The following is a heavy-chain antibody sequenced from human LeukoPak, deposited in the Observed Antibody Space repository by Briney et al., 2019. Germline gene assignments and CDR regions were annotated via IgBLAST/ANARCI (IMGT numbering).Heavy chain of an antibody. CDR3: ARDGRDPRSAFDI. CDR1: GFTFNNYV. J-gene: IGHJ3*02. D-gene: IGHD3/OR15-3a*01. V-gene: IGHV3-23*01. CDR2: ISRSGGNT. Sequence: PGGSLRLSCAASGFTFNNYVMTWVRQAPGKGLEWVSAISRSGGNTYYADSVRGQFTVSRDNSENTLYLQLNSLRAEDTAVYYCARDGRDPRSAFDIWGQGTMVTVSS.